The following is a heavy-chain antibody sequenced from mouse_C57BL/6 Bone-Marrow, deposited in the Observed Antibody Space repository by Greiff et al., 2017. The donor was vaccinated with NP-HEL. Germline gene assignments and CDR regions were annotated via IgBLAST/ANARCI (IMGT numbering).Heavy chain of an antibody. CDR2: SRNKANDYTT. V-gene: IGHV7-1*01. J-gene: IGHJ3*01. Sequence: EVKLMESGGGLVQSGRSLRLSCATSGFTFSDFYMEWVRQAPGKGLEWIAASRNKANDYTTEYSASVKGRFIVSRDTSQSILYLQMNALRAEDTAIYYCARDGIYDGYYGFAYWGQGTLVTVSA. D-gene: IGHD2-3*01. CDR1: GFTFSDFY. CDR3: ARDGIYDGYYGFAY.